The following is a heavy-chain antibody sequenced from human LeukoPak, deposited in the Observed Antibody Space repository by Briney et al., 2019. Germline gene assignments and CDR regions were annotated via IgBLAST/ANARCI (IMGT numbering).Heavy chain of an antibody. Sequence: QPGGSLRLSCAASGFSFTNTWMTWVRQAPGKGLEWVANIKEDGSDKYYVDSVKGRFTVSRDNAKNSVFLQMNNLRVDDTAVYYCGRGGYTSSWYWVDWGQGTQVTVSS. D-gene: IGHD6-13*01. CDR3: GRGGYTSSWYWVD. CDR2: IKEDGSDK. J-gene: IGHJ4*02. CDR1: GFSFTNTW. V-gene: IGHV3-7*01.